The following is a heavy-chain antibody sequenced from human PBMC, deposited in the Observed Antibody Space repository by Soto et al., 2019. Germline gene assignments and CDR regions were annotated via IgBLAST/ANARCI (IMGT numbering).Heavy chain of an antibody. CDR1: GGTFSSYA. J-gene: IGHJ4*02. Sequence: QVQLVQSGAEVKKPGSSVKVSCKASGGTFSSYAISWVRQAPGQGLEWMGGIIPIFGTANYAQKFQGRVTITADESTSTAYMELSSLRSEDTAVYYCARQVLERGCCCGGDCYWGDYWGQGTLITVSS. CDR3: ARQVLERGCCCGGDCYWGDY. D-gene: IGHD2-21*02. V-gene: IGHV1-69*01. CDR2: IIPIFGTA.